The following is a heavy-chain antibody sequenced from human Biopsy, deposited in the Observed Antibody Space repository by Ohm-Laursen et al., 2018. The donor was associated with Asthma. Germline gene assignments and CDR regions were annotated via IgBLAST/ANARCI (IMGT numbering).Heavy chain of an antibody. Sequence: SVKVSCKASGGMFGNYAISWVRQAPGHGLEWMGTTLTKFDITSYAEKFQGRVTITADKSTSTTYMELSRLRSEDTAVYYCARSYDTDSYPVLVLDYWGQGTLVTVSS. CDR3: ARSYDTDSYPVLVLDY. CDR1: GGMFGNYA. V-gene: IGHV1-69*04. CDR2: TLTKFDIT. J-gene: IGHJ4*02. D-gene: IGHD3-22*01.